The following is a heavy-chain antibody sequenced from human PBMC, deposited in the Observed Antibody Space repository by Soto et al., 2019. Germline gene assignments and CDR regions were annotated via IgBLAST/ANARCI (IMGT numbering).Heavy chain of an antibody. V-gene: IGHV3-9*01. Sequence: GGSLRLSCAASGFTFDDYAMHWVRQAPGKGLEWVSGISWNSGYVGYADSVKGRFTISRDNAKNSLYLQMNTLRAEDTALYYCTKGLGGATVSYNWFDPRGQGTLVTVSS. D-gene: IGHD3-10*01. CDR3: TKGLGGATVSYNWFDP. J-gene: IGHJ5*02. CDR1: GFTFDDYA. CDR2: ISWNSGYV.